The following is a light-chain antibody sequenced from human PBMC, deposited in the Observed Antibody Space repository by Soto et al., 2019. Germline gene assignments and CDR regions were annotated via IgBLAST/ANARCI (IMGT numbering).Light chain of an antibody. Sequence: DIVMTQSPATLSVAPGERVTFSCRASQGVSRKLAWYQHKPGQAPRLLISGASTGATGIPDRFSGSGSGTEFTHTISSLQSEDCAIYYCQQYHTWPITFGGGTKVEIK. CDR3: QQYHTWPIT. CDR2: GAS. J-gene: IGKJ4*01. CDR1: QGVSRK. V-gene: IGKV3-15*01.